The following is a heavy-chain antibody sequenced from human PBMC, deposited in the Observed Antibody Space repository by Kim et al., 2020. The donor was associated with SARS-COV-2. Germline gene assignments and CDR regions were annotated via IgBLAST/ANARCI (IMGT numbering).Heavy chain of an antibody. J-gene: IGHJ4*02. CDR1: GGSFSGYY. Sequence: SETLSLTCAVYGGSFSGYYWSWIRQPPGKGLEWIGEINHSGSTNYNPSLKSRVTISVDTSKNQFSLKLSSVTAADTAVYYCARGGVGNTMVRGVVYWGQG. V-gene: IGHV4-34*01. CDR3: ARGGVGNTMVRGVVY. D-gene: IGHD3-10*01. CDR2: INHSGST.